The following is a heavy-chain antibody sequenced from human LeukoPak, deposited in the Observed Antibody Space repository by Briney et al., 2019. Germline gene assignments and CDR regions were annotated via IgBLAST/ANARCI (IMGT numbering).Heavy chain of an antibody. V-gene: IGHV3-64D*09. CDR2: MSSNGGTT. CDR1: GFIFRSYA. CDR3: VKDRYSSGWYLDY. J-gene: IGHJ4*02. Sequence: SGGSLRLSCSASGFIFRSYAMHWVRQAPGKGLEYVSAMSSNGGTTYYVDSVKGRFTISRDNSKNTLYLQMSSLRAEDTAVYYCVKDRYSSGWYLDYWGQGTLVTVSS. D-gene: IGHD6-19*01.